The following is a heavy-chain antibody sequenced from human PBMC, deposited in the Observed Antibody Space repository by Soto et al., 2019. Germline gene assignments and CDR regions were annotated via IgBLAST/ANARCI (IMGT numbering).Heavy chain of an antibody. CDR2: IYSAGNT. J-gene: IGHJ6*02. Sequence: EVQLVESGGDLVQPGGSLRLSCAASGFTVSSNYMSWDRQAPGKGLEWISIIYSAGNTYYADSVKGRFTISRDNSKNTLYLQMNSLGAEDTAVYYCARDFVVGGPTINYYYGMDVWGQGTTVTVSS. D-gene: IGHD1-26*01. CDR1: GFTVSSNY. V-gene: IGHV3-66*01. CDR3: ARDFVVGGPTINYYYGMDV.